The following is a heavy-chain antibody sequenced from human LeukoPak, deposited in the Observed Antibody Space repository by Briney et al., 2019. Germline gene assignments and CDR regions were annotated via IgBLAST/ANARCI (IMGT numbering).Heavy chain of an antibody. D-gene: IGHD3-22*01. J-gene: IGHJ4*02. CDR1: GGSISSSSYY. V-gene: IGHV4-39*01. CDR3: ASDRSGFSFCF. Sequence: SETLSLTCTVSGGSISSSSYYWGWIRQPPGKGLEWIGSVYYSGSTYYNSSLQSRITISVDTSKNQFSLKLTSVTAADTAVYYCASDRSGFSFCFWGQGTLVTVSS. CDR2: VYYSGST.